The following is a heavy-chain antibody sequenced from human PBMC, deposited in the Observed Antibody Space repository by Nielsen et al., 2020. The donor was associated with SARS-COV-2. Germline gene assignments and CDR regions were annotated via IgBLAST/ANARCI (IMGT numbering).Heavy chain of an antibody. D-gene: IGHD5-12*01. J-gene: IGHJ4*02. V-gene: IGHV3-23*01. CDR1: RFTFSSYA. CDR2: INYSGGST. CDR3: ATSAYDNSQFDS. Sequence: GESLKISCAASRFTFSSYAMSWVRQAPGKGLEWVSSINYSGGSTYYADSVKGRFTIPRDNAKNSLYLQMNSLRSEDTALYYCATSAYDNSQFDSWGQGTLVTVSS.